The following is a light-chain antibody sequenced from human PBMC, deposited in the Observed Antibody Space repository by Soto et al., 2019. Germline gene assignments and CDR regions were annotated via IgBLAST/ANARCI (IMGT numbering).Light chain of an antibody. V-gene: IGKV3-15*01. CDR1: QSVSSN. J-gene: IGKJ4*01. Sequence: EILMTQSPATLSVSQGERATLSCRASQSVSSNVAWYQQKPGQAHRLLIYGASTRATGIPARFSGSGSGTEFTLSISSLQYEEFAFYDCQSYHKWPPRVNFGGGTNVEIK. CDR2: GAS. CDR3: QSYHKWPPRVN.